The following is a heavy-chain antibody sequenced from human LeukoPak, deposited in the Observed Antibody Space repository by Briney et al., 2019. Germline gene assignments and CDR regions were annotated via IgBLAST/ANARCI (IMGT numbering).Heavy chain of an antibody. CDR3: AKDLRHDYGDYVDY. CDR2: ISGSGGST. D-gene: IGHD4-17*01. Sequence: PGGSLRLSCAASGFTFSSCAMSWVRQAPGKGLEWVSAISGSGGSTYYADSVKGRFTISRDNSKNTLYLQMNSLRAEDTAVYYCAKDLRHDYGDYVDYWGQGTLVTVSS. CDR1: GFTFSSCA. V-gene: IGHV3-23*01. J-gene: IGHJ4*02.